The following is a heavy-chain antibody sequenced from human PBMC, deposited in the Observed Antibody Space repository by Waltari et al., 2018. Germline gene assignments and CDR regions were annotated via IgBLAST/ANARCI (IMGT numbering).Heavy chain of an antibody. Sequence: QVPLQESGPGLVKPSETLSLTCPVSGYSISSGYSWVWIRRPPGKGLEWVGSIYNSGITFCNPSLKSRVTISVGTSKNQFSLKLSSVTSADTAVYYCARDTPAPRITGATSVDYWGQGTLVTVSS. CDR2: IYNSGIT. CDR3: ARDTPAPRITGATSVDY. D-gene: IGHD1-20*01. CDR1: GYSISSGYS. J-gene: IGHJ4*02. V-gene: IGHV4-38-2*02.